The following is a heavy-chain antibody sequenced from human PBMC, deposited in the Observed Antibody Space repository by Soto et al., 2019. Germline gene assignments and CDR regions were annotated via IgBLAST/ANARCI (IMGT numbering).Heavy chain of an antibody. CDR1: GGSFSGYY. Sequence: SETLSLTCAVYGGSFSGYYWSWIRQPPGKGLEWIGEINHSGSTNYNPSLKSRVTISVDTSKNQFSLKLSSVTAADTAVYYCARRITIFGVVIKYYYCGMDVWGQGTTVTV. D-gene: IGHD3-3*01. CDR3: ARRITIFGVVIKYYYCGMDV. CDR2: INHSGST. V-gene: IGHV4-34*01. J-gene: IGHJ6*02.